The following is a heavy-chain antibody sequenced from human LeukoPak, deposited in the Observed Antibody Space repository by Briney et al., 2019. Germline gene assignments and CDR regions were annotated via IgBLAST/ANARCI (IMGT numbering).Heavy chain of an antibody. J-gene: IGHJ4*02. D-gene: IGHD2-8*01. V-gene: IGHV3-23*01. CDR2: ISGSGGST. Sequence: GGSLRLSCAASGFTFSSYAMSWVRQAPGKGLEWVSAISGSGGSTYYADSVKGRFTISRDNTKNTLYLLMNSLRAEDTALYYCAKVLMVYATFDYWGQGTLVTVSS. CDR3: AKVLMVYATFDY. CDR1: GFTFSSYA.